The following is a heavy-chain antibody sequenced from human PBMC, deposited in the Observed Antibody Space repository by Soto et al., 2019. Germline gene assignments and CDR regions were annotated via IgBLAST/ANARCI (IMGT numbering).Heavy chain of an antibody. CDR3: AAVAAGFTYNWFDP. Sequence: SETMCLTCTVAGGYISSGGYYWSWLRQHPGKGLEWIGHIYYSGSTYYNPSLKSRVTISVDVSKNQFSLKLNSVTAADTAVYYCAAVAAGFTYNWFDPWGQGTLVTAPQ. J-gene: IGHJ5*02. CDR1: GGYISSGGYY. V-gene: IGHV4-31*03. D-gene: IGHD6-19*01. CDR2: IYYSGST.